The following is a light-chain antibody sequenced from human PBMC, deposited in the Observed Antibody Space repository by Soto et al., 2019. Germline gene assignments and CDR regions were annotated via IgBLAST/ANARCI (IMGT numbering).Light chain of an antibody. CDR3: LRLPDRLLGA. V-gene: IGKV3-15*01. J-gene: IGKJ1*01. CDR2: GAS. CDR1: SVSSN. Sequence: SVSSNLAWYQQKPGQAPRLLIYGASTRATGIPARFSGSGSGTEYTISICGLGTPDDALFHCLRLPDRLLGAFRQGTKVDIK.